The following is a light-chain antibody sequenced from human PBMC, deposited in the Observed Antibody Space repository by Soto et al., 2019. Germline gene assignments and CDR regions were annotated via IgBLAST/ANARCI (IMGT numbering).Light chain of an antibody. CDR3: ISYAVTNSYV. J-gene: IGLJ1*01. V-gene: IGLV2-8*01. CDR2: EAD. Sequence: QSVLTQPPSASGSPGQSVTISCTGTSSDVGGYNFVSWYQQHPGKAPKLMIYEADKRPSGVPDRFSGSKSGNTASLTVSGLQAEYEADYYCISYAVTNSYVFGTGTKVTVL. CDR1: SSDVGGYNF.